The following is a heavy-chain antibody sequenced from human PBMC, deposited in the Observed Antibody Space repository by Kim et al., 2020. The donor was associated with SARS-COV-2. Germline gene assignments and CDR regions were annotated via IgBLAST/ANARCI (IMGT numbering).Heavy chain of an antibody. J-gene: IGHJ5*02. D-gene: IGHD5-18*01. CDR3: ARDWVWMDTAMAPGFDP. Sequence: ASVKVSCKASGYTFTSYAMHWVRQAPGQRLEWMGWINAGNGNTKYSQKFQGRVTITRDTSASTAYMELSSLRSEDTAVYYCARDWVWMDTAMAPGFDPWGQGTLVTVSS. CDR1: GYTFTSYA. CDR2: INAGNGNT. V-gene: IGHV1-3*01.